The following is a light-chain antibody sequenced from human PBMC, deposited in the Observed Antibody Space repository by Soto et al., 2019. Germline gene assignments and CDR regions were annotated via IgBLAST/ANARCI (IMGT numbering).Light chain of an antibody. CDR3: QQYGSSRLT. CDR1: LSISNY. Sequence: EVVLTQSPGTLSLSPGERATLSCRASLSISNYLAWYQQKPGQAPRLLIYDASSRATGIPDRFSGSASGTEFTLTISRLEPEDFAVYYCQQYGSSRLTFGQGTKVEIK. V-gene: IGKV3-20*01. J-gene: IGKJ1*01. CDR2: DAS.